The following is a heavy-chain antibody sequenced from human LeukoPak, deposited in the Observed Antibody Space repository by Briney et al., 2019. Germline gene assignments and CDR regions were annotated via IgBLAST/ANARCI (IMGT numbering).Heavy chain of an antibody. D-gene: IGHD6-19*01. J-gene: IGHJ5*02. V-gene: IGHV4-34*01. CDR1: GGSFSGYY. CDR3: ERGRIAVAGSWFDP. Sequence: SETLSLTCAVYGGSFSGYYWSWIRQPPGKGLEWIGEINHSGSTNYNPSLKSRVTISVDTSKNQFSLKLSSVTAADTAVYYCERGRIAVAGSWFDPWGQGTLVTVSS. CDR2: INHSGST.